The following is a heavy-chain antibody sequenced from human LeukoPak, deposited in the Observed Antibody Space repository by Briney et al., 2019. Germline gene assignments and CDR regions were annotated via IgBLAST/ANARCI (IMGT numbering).Heavy chain of an antibody. CDR2: ISGGGVGT. Sequence: QAGGSLRLPCAASGFSFSSFAMTWVRQAPGKGLEWVSAISGGGVGTYYADSVKGRFTISRDNSKNTLHLQMNSLRADDTAVYYCARIGVAGANSDYWGQGTLVTVSS. J-gene: IGHJ4*02. CDR3: ARIGVAGANSDY. D-gene: IGHD6-19*01. CDR1: GFSFSSFA. V-gene: IGHV3-23*01.